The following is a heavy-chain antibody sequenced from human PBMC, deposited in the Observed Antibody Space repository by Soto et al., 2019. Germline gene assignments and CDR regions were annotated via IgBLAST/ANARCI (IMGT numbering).Heavy chain of an antibody. Sequence: QVQLVESGGGVVQPGRSLRLSCAASGFTFSSYGMHWVRQAPGKGLEWVAVISYDGSNKYYADSVKGRFTISRDNSKNTLYLQMNSLRAEDTAVYYCAKGKINFDYWGQGTLVAVSS. V-gene: IGHV3-30*18. J-gene: IGHJ4*02. CDR2: ISYDGSNK. CDR3: AKGKINFDY. CDR1: GFTFSSYG.